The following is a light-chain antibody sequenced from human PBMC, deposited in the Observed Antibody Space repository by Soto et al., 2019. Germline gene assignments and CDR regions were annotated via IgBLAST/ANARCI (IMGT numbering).Light chain of an antibody. CDR2: EVS. V-gene: IGLV2-8*01. CDR3: VSYAGSKNV. J-gene: IGLJ1*01. Sequence: QSALTQPPSASGSPGQSVTISCTGTSSDVGAYNYVSWYQQHPGKAPKLMIYEVSKRPSGVPDRFSASKSGNTASLTVSGLQAEDEADYYCVSYAGSKNVFGTGTEVTVL. CDR1: SSDVGAYNY.